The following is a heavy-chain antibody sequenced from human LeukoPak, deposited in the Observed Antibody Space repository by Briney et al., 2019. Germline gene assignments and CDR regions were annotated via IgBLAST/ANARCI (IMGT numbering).Heavy chain of an antibody. D-gene: IGHD5-24*01. V-gene: IGHV4-61*10. CDR2: IYYSGST. CDR1: GGSISSGSYY. CDR3: ARGLSRWLHPRGFDY. Sequence: PSQTLSLTCTVSGGSISSGSYYWSWIRQPAGKGLEWIGYIYYSGSTNYNPSLKSRVTISVDTSKNQFSLKLSSVTAADTAVYYCARGLSRWLHPRGFDYWGQGTLVTVSS. J-gene: IGHJ4*02.